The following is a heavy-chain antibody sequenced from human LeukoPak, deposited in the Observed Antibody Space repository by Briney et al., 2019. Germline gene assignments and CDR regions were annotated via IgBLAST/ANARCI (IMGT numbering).Heavy chain of an antibody. CDR3: AREGSSSWDAGWFDP. Sequence: SETLSLTCAVYGGSFSGYYWSWIRQPPGKGLEWIGEINHSGSTNYNPSLKSRVTISVDTSKNQFSLKLSSVTAADTAVYYCAREGSSSWDAGWFDPWGQGTLVTVSS. V-gene: IGHV4-34*01. CDR1: GGSFSGYY. CDR2: INHSGST. J-gene: IGHJ5*02. D-gene: IGHD6-13*01.